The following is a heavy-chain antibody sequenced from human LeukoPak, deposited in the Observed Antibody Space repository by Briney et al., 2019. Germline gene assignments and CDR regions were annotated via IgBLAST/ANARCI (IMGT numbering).Heavy chain of an antibody. CDR1: GGSISSGGYY. J-gene: IGHJ4*02. CDR3: ARGLGDYFDY. D-gene: IGHD3-10*01. Sequence: PSETLSLTCTVSGGSISSGGYYWSWIRQPPGKGLEWIGYIYHSGSTYYNPSLKSRVTISVDRSKNQFSLKLSSVTAADTAVYYCARGLGDYFDYWGQGTLVTVSS. CDR2: IYHSGST. V-gene: IGHV4-30-2*01.